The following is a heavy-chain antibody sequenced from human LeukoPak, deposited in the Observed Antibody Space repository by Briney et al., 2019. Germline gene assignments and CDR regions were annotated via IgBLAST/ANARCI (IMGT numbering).Heavy chain of an antibody. V-gene: IGHV3-11*04. CDR3: ARRYFDY. CDR1: GFSFSDYH. J-gene: IGHJ4*02. Sequence: GGSLRLSCTASGFSFSDYHMSWIRQTPGKGLEWVSHISSGGSIVYYADSVKGRFTISRDNAKNSLYLQMNSLRAEDTAVYYCARRYFDYWGQGTLVTVSS. CDR2: ISSGGSIV.